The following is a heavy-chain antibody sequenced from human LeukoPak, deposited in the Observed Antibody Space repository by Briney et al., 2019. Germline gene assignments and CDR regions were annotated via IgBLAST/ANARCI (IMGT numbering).Heavy chain of an antibody. CDR2: IYYSGST. Sequence: SETLSLTCTVSGGSVSSGSYYWSWIRQPPGKGLEWIGYIYYSGSTNYNPSLKSRVTISVDTSKNQFSLKLSSVTAADTAVYYCARGPRVTIFGVVIINWFDPWGQGTLVTVSS. V-gene: IGHV4-61*01. D-gene: IGHD3-3*01. CDR1: GGSVSSGSYY. CDR3: ARGPRVTIFGVVIINWFDP. J-gene: IGHJ5*02.